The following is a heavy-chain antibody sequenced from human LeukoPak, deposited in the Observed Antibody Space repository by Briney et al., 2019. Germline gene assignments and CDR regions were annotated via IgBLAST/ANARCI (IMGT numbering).Heavy chain of an antibody. CDR2: IRNKPNSYST. CDR3: ARTSVVNWSFDY. CDR1: GFTFSDRY. Sequence: PGGSLRLSCAASGFTFSDRYMDWVRQAPGKGLEWVGLIRNKPNSYSTLYAASVKGRFTISRDDSKNSLYLQMNSLKTEDTAVYYCARTSVVNWSFDYWGQGVLVTVSS. V-gene: IGHV3-72*01. J-gene: IGHJ4*02. D-gene: IGHD3-3*01.